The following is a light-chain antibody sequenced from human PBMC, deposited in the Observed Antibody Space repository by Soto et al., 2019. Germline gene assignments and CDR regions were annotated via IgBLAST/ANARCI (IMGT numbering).Light chain of an antibody. V-gene: IGKV1-39*01. Sequence: DIQMTQSPASLSASVGDSVTITCRASQSISNSLNEYQQKPGKAPTLLVYAASRSQSGGPSRFSGSGSGTDFTLTISSLPPEDFATYYCQQSYSTPFTFGPGTKVDIK. J-gene: IGKJ3*01. CDR1: QSISNS. CDR3: QQSYSTPFT. CDR2: AAS.